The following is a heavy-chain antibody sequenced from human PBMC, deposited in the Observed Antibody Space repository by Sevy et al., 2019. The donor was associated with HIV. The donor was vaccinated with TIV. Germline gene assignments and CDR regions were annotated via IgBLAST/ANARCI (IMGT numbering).Heavy chain of an antibody. V-gene: IGHV1-69*13. CDR3: ARSSIAARPYYYYYGMDV. CDR1: GGTFSSYA. D-gene: IGHD6-6*01. CDR2: IIPIFGTA. J-gene: IGHJ6*02. Sequence: ASLKVSCKASGGTFSSYAISWVRQAPGQGLEWMGGIIPIFGTANYAQKFQGRVTITADESTSTAYMELSSLRSEDTAVYYCARSSIAARPYYYYYGMDVWGQGTTVTVSS.